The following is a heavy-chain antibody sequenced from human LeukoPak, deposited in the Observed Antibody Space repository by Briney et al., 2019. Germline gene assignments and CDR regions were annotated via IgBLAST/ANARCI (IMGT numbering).Heavy chain of an antibody. V-gene: IGHV3-53*01. J-gene: IGHJ3*02. CDR1: GFTVSSNY. Sequence: GGSLRLSCAASGFTVSSNYMSWVRQAPGKGLEWVSVIYSGGSTYYADSVKGRFTISRDNSKNTLYLQMNSLRAEDTAVYYCGSYYYDSSGPRIRQAFDIWGQGTMVTVSS. CDR2: IYSGGST. CDR3: GSYYYDSSGPRIRQAFDI. D-gene: IGHD3-22*01.